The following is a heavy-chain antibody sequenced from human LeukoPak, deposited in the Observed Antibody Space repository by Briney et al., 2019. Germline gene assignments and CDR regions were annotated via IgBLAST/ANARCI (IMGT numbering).Heavy chain of an antibody. J-gene: IGHJ4*02. D-gene: IGHD3-10*01. Sequence: GGSLRLSCVVSGFTFSSYSMIWVRQAPGKGLQWVANMKRDGSETNYVDSVKGRFTISRDNAKNSLYLQMNSLRAEDTAVYYCGRHRSGSGTYFIDYWGQGTLVSVSS. CDR1: GFTFSSYS. V-gene: IGHV3-7*01. CDR3: GRHRSGSGTYFIDY. CDR2: MKRDGSET.